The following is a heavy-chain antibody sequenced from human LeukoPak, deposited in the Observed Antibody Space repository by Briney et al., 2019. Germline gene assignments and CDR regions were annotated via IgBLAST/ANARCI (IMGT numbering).Heavy chain of an antibody. V-gene: IGHV1-46*01. CDR3: GREQRGGLSGNLAGLFASYHTYYYMDV. D-gene: IGHD4-23*01. Sequence: GASVKVSCKASGYTFTTYYIHWVRQAPGQGLEWMGMINPSDGATTYAQKFHGRGTMTRDMSTTTDYMDVRTLRPEATAVYFCGREQRGGLSGNLAGLFASYHTYYYMDVWGRGTTVTVSS. CDR2: INPSDGAT. CDR1: GYTFTTYY. J-gene: IGHJ6*03.